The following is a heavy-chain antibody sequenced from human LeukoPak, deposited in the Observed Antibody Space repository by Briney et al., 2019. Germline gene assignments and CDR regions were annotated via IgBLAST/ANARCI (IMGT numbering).Heavy chain of an antibody. CDR1: GGSISSSSYY. D-gene: IGHD5-18*01. CDR3: ARQVCGYSYGIYYYYYYMDV. Sequence: SETLSLTCTVSGGSISSSSYYWGWIRQPPGKGLEWIGSIYYSGSTYYNPSLKSRVTISVDTSKNQFSLKLSSVTAADTAVYYCARQVCGYSYGIYYYYYYMDVWGKGTTVTVSS. J-gene: IGHJ6*03. V-gene: IGHV4-39*01. CDR2: IYYSGST.